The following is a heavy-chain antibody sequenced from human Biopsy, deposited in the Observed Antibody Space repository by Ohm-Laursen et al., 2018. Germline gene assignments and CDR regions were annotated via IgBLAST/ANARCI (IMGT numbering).Heavy chain of an antibody. V-gene: IGHV4-59*08. D-gene: IGHD6-19*01. J-gene: IGHJ3*02. Sequence: TLSLTCTVSGGSISGSSWSWIRQAPGKGLEWIGYISYSRGTNYNPSLKSRITISVDTSKNQFSLKLTSVTAADTAVYYCAKHGSGWTGDDAFHIWGQGTMVTVSS. CDR3: AKHGSGWTGDDAFHI. CDR2: ISYSRGT. CDR1: GGSISGSS.